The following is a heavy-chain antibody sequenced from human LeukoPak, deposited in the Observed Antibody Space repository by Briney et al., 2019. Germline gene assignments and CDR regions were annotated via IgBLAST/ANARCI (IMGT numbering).Heavy chain of an antibody. Sequence: ASVKVSCKASGYTFTGYYMHWVRQAPGQGLEWMGWINPNSGGTNYAQKFQGRVTMTRDTSISTAYMELSRLRSDDTAVYYCGGGVSGWAAFDTWGQGTLVTVSS. J-gene: IGHJ3*02. CDR3: GGGVSGWAAFDT. CDR2: INPNSGGT. D-gene: IGHD6-19*01. V-gene: IGHV1-2*02. CDR1: GYTFTGYY.